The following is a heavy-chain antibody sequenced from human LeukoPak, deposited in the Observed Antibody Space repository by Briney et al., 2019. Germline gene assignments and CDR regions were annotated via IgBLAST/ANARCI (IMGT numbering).Heavy chain of an antibody. CDR2: IYYSGRT. CDR3: AREFHY. Sequence: PSETLSLTCTVSGGSVSSGDHYWSWIRQPPGKGLEWIGHIYYSGRTDYNPSLKSRVTISLDTSKNQFSLKLSSVTAADTAVYFCAREFHYWGQGTLVTVSS. CDR1: GGSVSSGDHY. J-gene: IGHJ4*02. V-gene: IGHV4-61*08.